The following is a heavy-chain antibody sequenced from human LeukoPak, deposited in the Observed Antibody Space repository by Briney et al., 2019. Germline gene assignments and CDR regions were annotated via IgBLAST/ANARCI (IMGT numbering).Heavy chain of an antibody. V-gene: IGHV1-18*01. CDR3: ARVCSGGSCYSDYFDY. CDR1: GYTFTSYG. D-gene: IGHD2-15*01. J-gene: IGHJ4*02. CDR2: ISAYNGNT. Sequence: ASVKVSCKASGYTFTSYGISWARQAPGQGLEWMGWISAYNGNTNYAQKLQGRVTMTTDTSTSTAYMELRSLRSDDTAVYYCARVCSGGSCYSDYFDYWGQGTLVTVSS.